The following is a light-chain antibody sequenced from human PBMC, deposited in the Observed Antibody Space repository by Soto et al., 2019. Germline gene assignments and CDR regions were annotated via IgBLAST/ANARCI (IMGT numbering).Light chain of an antibody. Sequence: EAVLTQSPATLSVFPGERATLSCRASQSVATNLAWYQQRPGQAPRLLIYGASKRAIGLTARFSGSGSGTDFTLTINRLEPEDFAVYYCQQYGGSPRTFGQGTKWIS. CDR3: QQYGGSPRT. CDR2: GAS. J-gene: IGKJ1*01. CDR1: QSVATN. V-gene: IGKV3-15*01.